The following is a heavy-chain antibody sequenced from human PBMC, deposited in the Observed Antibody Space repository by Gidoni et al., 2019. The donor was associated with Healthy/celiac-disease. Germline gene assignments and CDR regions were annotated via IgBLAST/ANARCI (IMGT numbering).Heavy chain of an antibody. CDR1: GGSISSSRYY. V-gene: IGHV4-39*01. Sequence: QLQLQESGPGLVKPSETLSLTCTVSGGSISSSRYYWGWIRQPPGKGLEWIGSIYYSGSTYYNPSLKSRVTISVDTSKNQFSLKLSSVTAADTAVYYCARLLYYDFWSGYYAPNDAFDIWGQGTMVTVSS. CDR3: ARLLYYDFWSGYYAPNDAFDI. CDR2: IYYSGST. D-gene: IGHD3-3*01. J-gene: IGHJ3*02.